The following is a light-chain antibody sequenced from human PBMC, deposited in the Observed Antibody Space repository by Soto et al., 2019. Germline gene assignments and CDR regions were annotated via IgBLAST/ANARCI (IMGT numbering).Light chain of an antibody. Sequence: QSALTQPASVSGSPGQSITISCTGTSSDIGNYYVVSWYQQHPDRAPKVIIYEGIKRPSGVSNRFSGSKSGNTASPTISGLQAEDEADYYCSANAGGSTLVFGGGTKLTVL. CDR3: SANAGGSTLV. J-gene: IGLJ2*01. CDR1: SSDIGNYYV. V-gene: IGLV2-23*01. CDR2: EGI.